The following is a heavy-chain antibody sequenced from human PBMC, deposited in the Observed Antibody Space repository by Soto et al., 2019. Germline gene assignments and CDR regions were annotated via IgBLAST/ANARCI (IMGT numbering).Heavy chain of an antibody. Sequence: EVQLVESVGDLVQPGGSLRLSCLASGFTFSNYWMHWVCQPPGKGLEWVSRIKNDGSGAYYADSVKGRFTISRDNAKNTLYLQMNSLRVEDTAVYYCTRGDGDYHDGNGYLGRHWGQGTLVTVSS. CDR1: GFTFSNYW. J-gene: IGHJ4*02. D-gene: IGHD3-22*01. V-gene: IGHV3-74*01. CDR2: IKNDGSGA. CDR3: TRGDGDYHDGNGYLGRH.